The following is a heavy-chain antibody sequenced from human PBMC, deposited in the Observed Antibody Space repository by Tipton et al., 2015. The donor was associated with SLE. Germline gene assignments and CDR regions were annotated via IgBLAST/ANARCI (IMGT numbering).Heavy chain of an antibody. D-gene: IGHD4-11*01. CDR1: GYTFTSYG. CDR3: ARSFKGLQSPYYYYYYMDV. CDR2: ISAYNGNT. V-gene: IGHV1-18*01. J-gene: IGHJ6*03. Sequence: QSGAEVKKPGASVKVSCKASGYTFTSYGINWVRQAPGQGLEWMGWISAYNGNTNYAQKLQGRVTMTTDTSASTAYMELRSLRSDDTAVYYCARSFKGLQSPYYYYYYMDVWGKGTTVTVSS.